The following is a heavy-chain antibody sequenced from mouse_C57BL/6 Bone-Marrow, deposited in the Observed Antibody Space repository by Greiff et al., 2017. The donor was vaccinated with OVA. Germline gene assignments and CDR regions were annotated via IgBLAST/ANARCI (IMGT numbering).Heavy chain of an antibody. CDR2: ISDGGSYT. Sequence: DVKLQESGGGLVKPGGSLKLSCAASGFTFSSYAMSWVRQTPEKRLEWVATISDGGSYTYYPDNVKGRFTISRDNAKNNLYLQMSHLKSEDTAMYYCARAILLRYPFAYWGQGTLVTVSA. CDR1: GFTFSSYA. CDR3: ARAILLRYPFAY. V-gene: IGHV5-4*03. D-gene: IGHD1-1*01. J-gene: IGHJ3*01.